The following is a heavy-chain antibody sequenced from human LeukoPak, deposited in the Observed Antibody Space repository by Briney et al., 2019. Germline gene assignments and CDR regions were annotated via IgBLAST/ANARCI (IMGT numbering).Heavy chain of an antibody. D-gene: IGHD4-17*01. V-gene: IGHV3-21*01. CDR1: GFTFSSYS. CDR2: ISSSSSYI. Sequence: PGGSLRLSCAASGFTFSSYSMNWVRQAPGKGLEWVSSISSSSSYIYYADSVKGRFTISRDNAKNSLYLQMNSLGAEDTAVYYCARGGLYGDYEFDYWGQGTLVTVSS. J-gene: IGHJ4*02. CDR3: ARGGLYGDYEFDY.